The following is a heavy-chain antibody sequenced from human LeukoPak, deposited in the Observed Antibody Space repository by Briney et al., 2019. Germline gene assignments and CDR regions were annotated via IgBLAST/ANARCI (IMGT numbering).Heavy chain of an antibody. Sequence: GGPLRLSCAASGFTFNSYDMTWVRQAPGKGLEWISSISHDATGTYYSDSVKGRFTISRDNYKNALYLQMDSLRAEDTALYYCAKRDNSGWYSFDFWGQGTLVTVSS. CDR1: GFTFNSYD. CDR2: ISHDATGT. CDR3: AKRDNSGWYSFDF. J-gene: IGHJ4*02. D-gene: IGHD6-19*01. V-gene: IGHV3-23*01.